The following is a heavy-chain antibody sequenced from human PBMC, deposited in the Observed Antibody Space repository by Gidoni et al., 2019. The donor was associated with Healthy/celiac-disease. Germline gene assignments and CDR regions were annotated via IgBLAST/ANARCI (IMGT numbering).Heavy chain of an antibody. Sequence: EVQLVESGGGLVQPGGSLRLSCAASGFTFSSYEMNWVRQAPGKGLEWVSYISSSGSTIYYADSVKGRFTISRDNAKNSLYLQMNSLRAEDTAVYYCARGSSSWPYYYYYGMDVWGQGTTVTVSS. V-gene: IGHV3-48*03. CDR2: ISSSGSTI. J-gene: IGHJ6*02. CDR1: GFTFSSYE. D-gene: IGHD6-13*01. CDR3: ARGSSSWPYYYYYGMDV.